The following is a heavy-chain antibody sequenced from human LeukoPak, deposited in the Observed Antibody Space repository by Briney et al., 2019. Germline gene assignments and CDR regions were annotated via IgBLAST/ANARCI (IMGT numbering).Heavy chain of an antibody. V-gene: IGHV3-23*01. D-gene: IGHD5-12*01. J-gene: IGHJ4*02. CDR1: GFSFISFA. CDR2: ISGLGDST. Sequence: GGSLRLSCAASGFSFISFAMSWVRQAPGKGLEWVSVISGLGDSTNYAESVKGRFTISRDNSKNTVYLLMKSLRGEDTAVYYCAKGPAKYSGYDYFEYWGQGTLVTVSS. CDR3: AKGPAKYSGYDYFEY.